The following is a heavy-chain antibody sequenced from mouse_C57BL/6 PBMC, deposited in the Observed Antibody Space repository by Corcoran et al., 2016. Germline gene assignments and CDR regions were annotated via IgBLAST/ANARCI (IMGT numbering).Heavy chain of an antibody. V-gene: IGHV1-26*01. Sequence: EVQLQQSGPELVKPGASVKISCKASGYTFTDYYMNWVKQSHGKSLEWIGDINPNNGGTSYNQKFKGKATLTVDKSSSTAYMELRSLTSEDSAVYYCASGSDYYAMYYWGQGTSVTVSS. CDR1: GYTFTDYY. CDR2: INPNNGGT. J-gene: IGHJ4*01. CDR3: ASGSDYYAMYY.